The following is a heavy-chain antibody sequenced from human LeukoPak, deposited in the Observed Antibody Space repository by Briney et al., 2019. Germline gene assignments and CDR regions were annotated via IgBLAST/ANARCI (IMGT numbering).Heavy chain of an antibody. V-gene: IGHV3-33*01. CDR1: GFTFSSYG. CDR3: ARDLFTMVRGGIPDSAFY. D-gene: IGHD3-10*01. J-gene: IGHJ4*02. Sequence: GGSLRLSCEASGFTFSSYGMHWVRQAPGKGLEWVAVIWYDGSNKYYADSVKGRFTISRDNSKNTLYLQMNRLRAEDTAVYYCARDLFTMVRGGIPDSAFYWGQGTLVTVSS. CDR2: IWYDGSNK.